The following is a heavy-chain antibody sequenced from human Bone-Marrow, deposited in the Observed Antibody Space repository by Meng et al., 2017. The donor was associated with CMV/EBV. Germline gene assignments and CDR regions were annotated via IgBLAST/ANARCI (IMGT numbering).Heavy chain of an antibody. CDR1: GFTFSSYW. Sequence: GGSLRLSCAASGFTFSSYWMSWVRQAPGKGLEWVANIKQDGSEKYYVDSVKGRFTISRDNAKNSLYLQMNSLRAEDTAVYYCARNLLPDYYDSSGYYYSYDAFDIWGQGTMVTVSS. CDR2: IKQDGSEK. CDR3: ARNLLPDYYDSSGYYYSYDAFDI. J-gene: IGHJ3*02. V-gene: IGHV3-7*03. D-gene: IGHD3-22*01.